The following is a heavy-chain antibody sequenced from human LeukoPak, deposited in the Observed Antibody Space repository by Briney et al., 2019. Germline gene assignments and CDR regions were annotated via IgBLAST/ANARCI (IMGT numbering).Heavy chain of an antibody. CDR1: GGTFSSYA. CDR3: ARKVPNDSSGYYYRGQFDP. J-gene: IGHJ5*02. CDR2: IIPIFATS. Sequence: SVKVSCKASGGTFSSYAFSWVRQAPGQGLEWMGGIIPIFATSNYAQKFQGRVTITADKSTSTAYMELSSLRSEDTAVYYCARKVPNDSSGYYYRGQFDPWGQGTLVTVSS. V-gene: IGHV1-69*06. D-gene: IGHD3-22*01.